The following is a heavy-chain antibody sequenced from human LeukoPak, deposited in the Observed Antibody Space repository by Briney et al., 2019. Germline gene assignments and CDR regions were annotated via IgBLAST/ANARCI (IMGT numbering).Heavy chain of an antibody. V-gene: IGHV3-33*03. Sequence: GGSLRLSCAASGFTFKNYGMHWVRQAPGKGLEWVGVIWYDGSNTQYGDSVKGRLTITRDNSKNTLSLQMNSLRAEDTAVYYCAKRATMSGATYYFDYWGQGTLVTVSS. CDR1: GFTFKNYG. CDR2: IWYDGSNT. J-gene: IGHJ4*02. D-gene: IGHD5-12*01. CDR3: AKRATMSGATYYFDY.